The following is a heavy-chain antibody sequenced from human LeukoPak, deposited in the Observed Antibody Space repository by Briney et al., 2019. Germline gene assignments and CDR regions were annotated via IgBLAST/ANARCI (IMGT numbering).Heavy chain of an antibody. Sequence: ASVKVSCKASGYTFTSYGISWVRQAPGQGLEWMGWISAYNGNTNYAQKLQGRVTMTTDTSRSTAYMELRGLTSGDTAVYYCAREFRETTDSSGDFYYYYMDVWGKGTTVTVSS. J-gene: IGHJ6*03. D-gene: IGHD6-19*01. CDR3: AREFRETTDSSGDFYYYYMDV. CDR2: ISAYNGNT. CDR1: GYTFTSYG. V-gene: IGHV1-18*01.